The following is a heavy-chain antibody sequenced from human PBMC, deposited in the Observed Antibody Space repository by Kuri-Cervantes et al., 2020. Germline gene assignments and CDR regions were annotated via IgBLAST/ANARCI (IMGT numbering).Heavy chain of an antibody. V-gene: IGHV1-3*01. J-gene: IGHJ3*02. CDR1: GGTFSSYA. CDR2: IRAGNGNT. CDR3: ARERFIDWVDLDAFDI. D-gene: IGHD2-21*01. Sequence: ASVKVSCKASGGTFSSYAISWVRQAPGQGLEWMGWIRAGNGNTKYSQKFQGRLILTRDTSVSTDYMELSSLRSEDTAVYYCARERFIDWVDLDAFDIWGQGTVVTVSS.